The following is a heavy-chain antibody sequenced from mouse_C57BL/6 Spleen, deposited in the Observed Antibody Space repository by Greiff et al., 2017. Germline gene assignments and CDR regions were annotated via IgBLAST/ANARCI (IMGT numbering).Heavy chain of an antibody. J-gene: IGHJ4*01. CDR2: ISNGGGST. CDR1: GFTFSDYY. V-gene: IGHV5-12*01. CDR3: ARPTDYYAMDY. Sequence: EVKLVESGGGLVQPGGSLKLSCAASGFTFSDYYMYWVRQTPEKRLEWVAYISNGGGSTYYPDTVKGRFTISRDNAKNTLYLQMSRLKSEDTAMYYCARPTDYYAMDYWGQGTSGTVSA.